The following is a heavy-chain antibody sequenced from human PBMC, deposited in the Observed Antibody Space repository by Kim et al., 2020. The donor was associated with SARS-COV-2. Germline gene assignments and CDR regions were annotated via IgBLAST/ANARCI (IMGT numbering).Heavy chain of an antibody. Sequence: NPTLKSRVTISVDTSKNPFSLKLSSVTAADTAVYYCARGFRGSGSYYIDYWGQGTLVTVSS. V-gene: IGHV4-39*01. D-gene: IGHD3-10*01. CDR3: ARGFRGSGSYYIDY. J-gene: IGHJ4*02.